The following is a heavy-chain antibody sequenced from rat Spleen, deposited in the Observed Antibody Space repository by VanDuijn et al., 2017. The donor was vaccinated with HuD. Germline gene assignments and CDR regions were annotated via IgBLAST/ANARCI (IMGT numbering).Heavy chain of an antibody. CDR2: IWNTGGT. J-gene: IGHJ4*01. V-gene: IGHV2-41*01. D-gene: IGHD1-2*01. Sequence: QVQLKESGPGLVQPSQTLSLTCTVAGFSLTSYNVHWVRQPPGKGLDWMGVIWNTGGTRYNSALKSRLSVSRDTSKNQVFLKMNSLQSDDTAIYYCARAIAADYVMAAWGQGASVTVSS. CDR3: ARAIAADYVMAA. CDR1: GFSLTSYN.